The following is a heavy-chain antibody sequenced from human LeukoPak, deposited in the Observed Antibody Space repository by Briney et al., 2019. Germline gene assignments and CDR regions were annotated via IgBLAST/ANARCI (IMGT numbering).Heavy chain of an antibody. CDR2: IYTSGST. CDR1: GGSISSYY. CDR3: ARVTAGLKEGGAFDI. Sequence: SEALSLTCTVSGGSISSYYWSWIRQPAGKGLEWIGRIYTSGSTNYNPSLKSRVTISVDTSKNQFSLKLSSVTAADTAVYYCARVTAGLKEGGAFDIWGQGTMVTVSS. V-gene: IGHV4-4*07. D-gene: IGHD6-19*01. J-gene: IGHJ3*02.